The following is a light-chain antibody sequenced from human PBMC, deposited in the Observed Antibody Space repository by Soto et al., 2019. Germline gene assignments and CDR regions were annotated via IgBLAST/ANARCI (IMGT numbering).Light chain of an antibody. CDR3: QQYNKWPRT. CDR1: QSVRSN. CDR2: GAS. J-gene: IGKJ1*01. V-gene: IGKV3-15*01. Sequence: EIVMTQSPATLSVSPGERATLSCRASQSVRSNLAWYQQKPGQAPRLLIYGASSRATGIPARVSGSGSGTEFTLTISSLQAEDFAVYYCQQYNKWPRTFGPGTKVE.